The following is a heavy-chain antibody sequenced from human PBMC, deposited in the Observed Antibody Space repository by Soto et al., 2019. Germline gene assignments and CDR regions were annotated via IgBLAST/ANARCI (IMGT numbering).Heavy chain of an antibody. V-gene: IGHV1-69*08. Sequence: QVQLVQSGAEVKKPGSSVKVSCKASGGTFSSYTISWVRQAPGQGLEWMGKIIPTLGIANYAQKFEGRVTITADKSTSTAYMELSSLRSGDTAVYYCAREGYDSSCYPFDYWGQGTLVTVSS. CDR3: AREGYDSSCYPFDY. CDR1: GGTFSSYT. D-gene: IGHD3-22*01. CDR2: IIPTLGIA. J-gene: IGHJ4*02.